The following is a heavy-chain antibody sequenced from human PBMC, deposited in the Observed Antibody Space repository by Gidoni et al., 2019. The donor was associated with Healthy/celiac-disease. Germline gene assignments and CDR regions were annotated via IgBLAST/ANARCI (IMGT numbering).Heavy chain of an antibody. CDR3: ARDPGYYYDSSGYYDY. Sequence: EVQLVESGGGLVKPGGSLRLSCAASGFTFSSYSMNWVRQAPGKGLEWVSSISSSSSYIYYADSVKGRFTISRDNAKNSLYLQMNSLRAEDTAVYYCARDPGYYYDSSGYYDYWGQGTLVTVSS. D-gene: IGHD3-22*01. CDR1: GFTFSSYS. CDR2: ISSSSSYI. V-gene: IGHV3-21*01. J-gene: IGHJ4*02.